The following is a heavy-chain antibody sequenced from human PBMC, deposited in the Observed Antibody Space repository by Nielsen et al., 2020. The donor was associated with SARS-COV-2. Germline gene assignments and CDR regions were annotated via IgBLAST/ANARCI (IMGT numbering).Heavy chain of an antibody. CDR1: GFPISGGFY. V-gene: IGHV4-61*08. J-gene: IGHJ4*02. CDR3: ARGRAPLRY. CDR2: NYNSAKT. D-gene: IGHD2-15*01. Sequence: SETLSLTCNVSGFPISGGFYWSWIRPAPGKGLEWIAYNYNSAKTMYNSSLKSRVTMSVDTSKNQLSLRLTSVTAADTAVYYCARGRAPLRYWGQGILVTVSS.